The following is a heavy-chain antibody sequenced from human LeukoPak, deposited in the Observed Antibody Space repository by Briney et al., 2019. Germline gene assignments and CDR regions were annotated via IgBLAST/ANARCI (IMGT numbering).Heavy chain of an antibody. CDR3: AAGPKKCSGGSCYFGY. Sequence: ASVKVSCKASGYTFTSYYMHWVRQAPGQGLEWMGIINPSGGSTSYAQKFQGRVTMTRDTSTSTVYMELSSLRSEDTAVYYCAAGPKKCSGGSCYFGYWGQGTLVTVSS. V-gene: IGHV1-46*01. CDR1: GYTFTSYY. CDR2: INPSGGST. D-gene: IGHD2-15*01. J-gene: IGHJ4*02.